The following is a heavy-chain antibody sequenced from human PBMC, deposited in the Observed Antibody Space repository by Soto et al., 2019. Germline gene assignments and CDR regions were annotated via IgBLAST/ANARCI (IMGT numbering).Heavy chain of an antibody. J-gene: IGHJ6*02. V-gene: IGHV3-48*02. CDR2: ISSSSSTI. D-gene: IGHD2-2*01. CDR3: ARDSPCSSTSCFYYYYGMDV. CDR1: GFTFSSYS. Sequence: GGSLRLSCAASGFTFSSYSMNWVRQAPGKGLEWVSYISSSSSTIYYADSVKGRFTISRDNAKNSLYLQMNSLRDEDTAVYYCARDSPCSSTSCFYYYYGMDVWGQGTTVTVSS.